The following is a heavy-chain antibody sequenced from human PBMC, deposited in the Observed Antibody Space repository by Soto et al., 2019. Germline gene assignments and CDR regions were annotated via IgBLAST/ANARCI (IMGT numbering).Heavy chain of an antibody. CDR1: GFTFSNAW. CDR2: IKSKTDGGTT. V-gene: IGHV3-15*01. D-gene: IGHD3-3*01. Sequence: GGSLRLSFAASGFTFSNAWMSWVRQAPGKGLEWVGRIKSKTDGGTTDYAAPVKGRFTISRDDSKNTLYLQMNSLKTEDTAVYYCSAYYDFWSGYYNQFDYWGQGTLVTVSS. J-gene: IGHJ4*02. CDR3: SAYYDFWSGYYNQFDY.